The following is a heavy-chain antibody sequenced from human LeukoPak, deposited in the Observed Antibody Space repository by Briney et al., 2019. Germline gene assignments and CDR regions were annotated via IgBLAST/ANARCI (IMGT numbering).Heavy chain of an antibody. CDR3: ARQSVTDFDY. CDR2: IYHSGST. Sequence: SETLSLTCAVSGYSISSGYYWGWIRPPPGKGLEWIGSIYHSGSTYYNPSLKSRVTISVDTSKNQFSLKLSSVTAADTAVYYCARQSVTDFDYWGQGTLVTVSS. V-gene: IGHV4-38-2*01. CDR1: GYSISSGYY. J-gene: IGHJ4*02. D-gene: IGHD5-18*01.